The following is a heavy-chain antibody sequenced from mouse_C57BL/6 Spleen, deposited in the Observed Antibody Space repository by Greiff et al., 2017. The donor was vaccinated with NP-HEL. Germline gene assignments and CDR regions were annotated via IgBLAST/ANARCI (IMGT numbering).Heavy chain of an antibody. J-gene: IGHJ3*01. CDR3: ARPSLPAWFAY. CDR1: GFTFSDYY. V-gene: IGHV5-12*01. CDR2: ISNGGGST. D-gene: IGHD5-5*01. Sequence: EVHLVESGGGLVQPGGSLKLSCAASGFTFSDYYMYWVRQTPEKRLEWVAYISNGGGSTYYPDTVKGRFTISRDNAKNTLYLQMSRLKSEDTAMYYCARPSLPAWFAYWGQGTLVTVSA.